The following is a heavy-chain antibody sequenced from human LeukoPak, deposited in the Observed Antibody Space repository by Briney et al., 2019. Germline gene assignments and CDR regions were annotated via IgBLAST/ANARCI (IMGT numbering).Heavy chain of an antibody. J-gene: IGHJ4*02. CDR2: ISSSDSTI. CDR1: GCTFSSYE. Sequence: PGGSLRLSCAASGCTFSSYEMNWVRQARAKGLEGVSYISSSDSTIYYADSVKGRFTISRDNAKNSLYLQMNSLRAEDTAVYYCARIISSGWYYFDYWGQGTLVTVSS. V-gene: IGHV3-48*03. D-gene: IGHD6-19*01. CDR3: ARIISSGWYYFDY.